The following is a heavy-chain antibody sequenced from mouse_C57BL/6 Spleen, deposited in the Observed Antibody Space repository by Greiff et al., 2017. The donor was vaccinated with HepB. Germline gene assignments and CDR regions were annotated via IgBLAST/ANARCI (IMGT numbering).Heavy chain of an antibody. D-gene: IGHD2-4*01. CDR3: ARLIYYDYDVGDAMDY. CDR1: GYTFTDYY. Sequence: EVQLQQSGPELVKPGASVKISCKASGYTFTDYYMNWVKQSHGKSLEWIGDINPNNGGTSYNQKFKGKATLTVDKSSSTAYMELRSLTSEDSAVYYCARLIYYDYDVGDAMDYWGQGTSVTVSS. J-gene: IGHJ4*01. CDR2: INPNNGGT. V-gene: IGHV1-26*01.